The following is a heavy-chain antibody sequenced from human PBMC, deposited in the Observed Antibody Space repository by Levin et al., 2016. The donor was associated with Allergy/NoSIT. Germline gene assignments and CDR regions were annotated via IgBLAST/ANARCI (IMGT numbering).Heavy chain of an antibody. J-gene: IGHJ5*02. D-gene: IGHD2-2*01. CDR2: INHSGST. CDR3: ARGLRRGDIVVVPAARRWFDP. Sequence: SETLSLTCAVYGGSFSGYYWSWIRQPPGKGLEWIGEINHSGSTNYNPSLKSRVTISVDTSKNQFSLKLSSVTAADTAVYYCARGLRRGDIVVVPAARRWFDPWGQGTLVTVSS. V-gene: IGHV4-34*01. CDR1: GGSFSGYY.